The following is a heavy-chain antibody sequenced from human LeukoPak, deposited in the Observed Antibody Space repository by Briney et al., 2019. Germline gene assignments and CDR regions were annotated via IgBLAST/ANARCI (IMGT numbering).Heavy chain of an antibody. V-gene: IGHV4-34*01. J-gene: IGHJ4*02. Sequence: PSETLSLTCAVYGGSFSGYYWSWIRQPPGKGLEWIGEINHSGSTNYNPSLKSRVTISVDTSKNQFSLKLSSVTAADTAVYYCARDAVGYSIDYWGRGTLVTVSS. CDR1: GGSFSGYY. D-gene: IGHD5-24*01. CDR3: ARDAVGYSIDY. CDR2: INHSGST.